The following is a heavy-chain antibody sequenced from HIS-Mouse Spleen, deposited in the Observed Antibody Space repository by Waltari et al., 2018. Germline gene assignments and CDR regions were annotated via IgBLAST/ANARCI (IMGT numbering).Heavy chain of an antibody. CDR1: GYTFTGYH. V-gene: IGHV1-2*02. J-gene: IGHJ4*02. D-gene: IGHD7-27*01. Sequence: QVQLVQSGAEVKKPGASVKVSCKASGYTFTGYHMHWVRQAPGQGLEWMGWINPNSGGTNYAQKVQGRVTMTRDTSISTAYMELSRLRSDDTAVYYCARDQLGGFDYWGQGTLVTVSS. CDR2: INPNSGGT. CDR3: ARDQLGGFDY.